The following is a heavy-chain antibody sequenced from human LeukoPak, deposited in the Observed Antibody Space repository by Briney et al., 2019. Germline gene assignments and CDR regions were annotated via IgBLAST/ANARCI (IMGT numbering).Heavy chain of an antibody. J-gene: IGHJ2*01. CDR1: GGSFSGYY. CDR3: ARGLTHYWYFDL. V-gene: IGHV4-34*01. CDR2: INHSGSA. Sequence: SETLSLTCAVYGGSFSGYYWSWIRQPPGKGLEWIGEINHSGSANYNPSLKSRVTISVDTSKNQFSLKLSSVTAADTAVYYCARGLTHYWYFDLWGRGTPVTVSS.